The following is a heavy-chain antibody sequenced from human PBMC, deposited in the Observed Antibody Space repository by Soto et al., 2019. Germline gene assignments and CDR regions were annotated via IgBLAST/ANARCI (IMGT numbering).Heavy chain of an antibody. CDR1: GYSFTSYW. J-gene: IGHJ6*02. V-gene: IGHV5-51*01. CDR2: IYPGDSDT. D-gene: IGHD6-13*01. Sequence: GESLKISCKGSGYSFTSYWIGWVRQMPGKGLEWMGIIYPGDSDTRYSPSFQGQVTISADKSISTAYLQWSSLKASDTAMYYCARHIRGAAAGSRGYYYGMDVWGQGTTITVSS. CDR3: ARHIRGAAAGSRGYYYGMDV.